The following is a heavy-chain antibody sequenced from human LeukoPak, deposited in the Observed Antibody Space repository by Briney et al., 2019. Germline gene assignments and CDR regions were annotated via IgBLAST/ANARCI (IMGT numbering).Heavy chain of an antibody. Sequence: ASVKVSCKASGYTFTGYYMHWVRQAPGQGLEWMGWINPNSGGTNYAQKFQGRVTMTRDTSISTAYMELSRLRSEDTAVYYCARDPVKRGPPFDYWGQGTLVTVSS. CDR2: INPNSGGT. D-gene: IGHD3-10*01. CDR1: GYTFTGYY. J-gene: IGHJ4*02. V-gene: IGHV1-2*02. CDR3: ARDPVKRGPPFDY.